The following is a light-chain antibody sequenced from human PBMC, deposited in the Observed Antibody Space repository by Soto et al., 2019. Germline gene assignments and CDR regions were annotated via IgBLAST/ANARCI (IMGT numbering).Light chain of an antibody. CDR3: QSYDSSLSGYL. J-gene: IGLJ1*01. CDR2: ENN. Sequence: QLVLTQPPSVSEAPGQRVTISCTGSSSNIGAGYEAHWYQQVPGTAPKLLIYENNNRPSGVPDRFSGSKSGTSASLAITGLQAEDEAEYYCQSYDSSLSGYLFGTGTKLTVL. V-gene: IGLV1-40*01. CDR1: SSNIGAGYE.